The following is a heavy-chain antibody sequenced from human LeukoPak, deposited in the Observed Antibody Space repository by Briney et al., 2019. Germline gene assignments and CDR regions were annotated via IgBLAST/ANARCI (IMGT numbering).Heavy chain of an antibody. V-gene: IGHV4-34*01. D-gene: IGHD2-2*01. J-gene: IGHJ4*02. CDR2: INHSGST. CDR1: GGSFSGYY. CDR3: ASGNARGDY. Sequence: SETLSLTCAVYGGSFSGYYWSWIRQPPGKGLEWIGEINHSGSTNYNPSLKSRVTISVDTSKNQFSLKLSSVTAADTAVYYCASGNARGDYWGQGTLVTVSS.